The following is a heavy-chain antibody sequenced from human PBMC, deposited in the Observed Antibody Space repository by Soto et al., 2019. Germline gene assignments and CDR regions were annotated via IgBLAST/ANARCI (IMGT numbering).Heavy chain of an antibody. CDR2: ISFDGSNK. D-gene: IGHD2-15*01. V-gene: IGHV3-30-3*01. Sequence: QVHLAESGGGVVQPGRSLRLSCVASGFTFSSHAVHWVRQAPGKGLEWVAVISFDGSNKHYADSVKGRFTISRDNSKNTLYLQMNSLSAEDTAVYSCASWGGSGGICYWCPFDFWGQGTLVTVSS. CDR1: GFTFSSHA. J-gene: IGHJ4*02. CDR3: ASWGGSGGICYWCPFDF.